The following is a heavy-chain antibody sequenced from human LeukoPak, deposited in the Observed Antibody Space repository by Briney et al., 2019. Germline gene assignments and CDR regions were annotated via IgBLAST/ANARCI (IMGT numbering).Heavy chain of an antibody. V-gene: IGHV3-30-3*01. CDR2: ISHDGSDK. Sequence: GGSLRLSCAASGLTFSSHAMHWVRQAPGKALEWVAVISHDGSDKHYTDSVKGRFTISRDNSRNTLYLQMNSLRAEDTAVYYCAREPGPGYFDYWGQGTLVTVSS. J-gene: IGHJ4*02. CDR1: GLTFSSHA. CDR3: AREPGPGYFDY. D-gene: IGHD1-14*01.